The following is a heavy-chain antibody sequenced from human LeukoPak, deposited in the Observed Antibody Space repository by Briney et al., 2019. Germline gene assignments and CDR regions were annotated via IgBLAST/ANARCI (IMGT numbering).Heavy chain of an antibody. D-gene: IGHD2-21*01. CDR3: AKDKGSLAYCGGDCYSRFFDY. J-gene: IGHJ4*02. V-gene: IGHV3-23*01. CDR2: ISGSGAGI. Sequence: PGGSLRLSCAASGFTFSSYAMSWVRQAPGRGLEWVSGISGSGAGIYYADSVKGRFTISRDNSKNTLYLQMNSLRAEDTAVYYCAKDKGSLAYCGGDCYSRFFDYWGQGTLVTVSS. CDR1: GFTFSSYA.